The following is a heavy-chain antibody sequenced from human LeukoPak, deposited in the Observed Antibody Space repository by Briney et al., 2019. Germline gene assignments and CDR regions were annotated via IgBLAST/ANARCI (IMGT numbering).Heavy chain of an antibody. J-gene: IGHJ4*02. V-gene: IGHV3-33*06. CDR2: IWYDGSNK. CDR3: AKGVATGTLFDY. Sequence: GGSLRLSCAASGFTFSSYGMHWVRQAPGKGLEWVAVIWYDGSNKYYADSVKGRFTISRDNSKNTLYLQMNSLRAEDTAVYYCAKGVATGTLFDYWGQGTLVTVSS. D-gene: IGHD1-1*01. CDR1: GFTFSSYG.